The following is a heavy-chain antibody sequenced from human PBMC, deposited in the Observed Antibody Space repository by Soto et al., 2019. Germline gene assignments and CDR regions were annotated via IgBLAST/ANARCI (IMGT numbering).Heavy chain of an antibody. D-gene: IGHD1-1*01. CDR1: GFTFSSYS. Sequence: EVQLVESGGGLVKPGGSLRLSCAASGFTFSSYSMNWVRQAPGKGLEWVSSISSSSSYVYYADSVKGRFTISRDNAKNSLYLQMNSLTAKDTAVYYCARDRHETTALAPYNWFESWGQGTLVTVSS. V-gene: IGHV3-21*01. CDR2: ISSSSSYV. J-gene: IGHJ5*01. CDR3: ARDRHETTALAPYNWFES.